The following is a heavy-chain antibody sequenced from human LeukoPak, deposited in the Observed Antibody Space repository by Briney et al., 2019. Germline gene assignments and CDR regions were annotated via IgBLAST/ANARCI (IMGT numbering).Heavy chain of an antibody. J-gene: IGHJ5*02. Sequence: SETLSLTCAVYGGSFSGYYWSWIRQPPGKGLEWIGEINHSGSTNYNPSLKSRVTISVDTSKNQFSLKLSSVTAADTAVYYCARSFWWFDPWGQGTLVTVSS. CDR3: ARSFWWFDP. D-gene: IGHD3-16*02. CDR1: GGSFSGYY. CDR2: INHSGST. V-gene: IGHV4-34*01.